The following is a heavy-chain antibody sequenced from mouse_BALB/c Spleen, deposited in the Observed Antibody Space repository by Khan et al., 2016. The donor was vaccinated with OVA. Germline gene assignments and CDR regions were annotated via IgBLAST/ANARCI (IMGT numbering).Heavy chain of an antibody. CDR3: ARSGGNFHWYFDD. CDR1: GFTFSSFG. Sequence: EVELVESGGGLVQPGGSRKLSCAASGFTFSSFGMHWVRQAPKKGLEWVAYISSGSSTIYYVDTVKGRFTISRDNPKNTLFLQMTSLRSEDTAMYYCARSGGNFHWYFDDWGAGTSVTVSS. J-gene: IGHJ1*01. CDR2: ISSGSSTI. V-gene: IGHV5-17*02. D-gene: IGHD2-1*01.